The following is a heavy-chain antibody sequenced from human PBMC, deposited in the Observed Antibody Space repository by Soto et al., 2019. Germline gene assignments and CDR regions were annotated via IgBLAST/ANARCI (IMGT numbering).Heavy chain of an antibody. CDR1: GFTVSAYT. D-gene: IGHD1-26*01. CDR3: ARWEQPLFDY. V-gene: IGHV3-30-3*01. J-gene: IGHJ4*02. CDR2: ISYDGNHK. Sequence: QVQLVESGGGVVQPGRSLRLSCAASGFTVSAYTMHWVRQAPGKGLEWVAVISYDGNHKYYTDSVKGLFTISRDTSTNTLYLQMNSRRAEDTAVYYCARWEQPLFDYWGQGALFTVSS.